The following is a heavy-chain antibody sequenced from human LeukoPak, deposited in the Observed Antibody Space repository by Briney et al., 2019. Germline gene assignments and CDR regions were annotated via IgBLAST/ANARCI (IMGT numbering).Heavy chain of an antibody. V-gene: IGHV4-34*01. CDR2: MYHSGST. CDR1: GGSFSGYY. J-gene: IGHJ4*02. CDR3: ARDRYYYDSSGYGWY. D-gene: IGHD3-22*01. Sequence: SETLSLTCAVYGGSFSGYYWSWIRQPPGKGLEWIGTMYHSGSTNYNPSLKSRVTISVDTSKNQFSLKLSSVTAADTAVYYCARDRYYYDSSGYGWYWGQGTLVTVSS.